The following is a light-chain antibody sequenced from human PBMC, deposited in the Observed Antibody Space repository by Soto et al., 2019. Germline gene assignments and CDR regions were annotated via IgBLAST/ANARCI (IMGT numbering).Light chain of an antibody. V-gene: IGKV4-1*01. J-gene: IGKJ4*01. CDR3: HQYYRSPLT. CDR1: QNILYTLNNRNY. Sequence: DVVMTQSPDSLAVSLGERATINCKSSQNILYTLNNRNYLSCYQKKPGQPPKLLIYWASTRESGVPDLFSGSGSETNFPLTISSLQAEDVAVYYCHQYYRSPLTFGGGTRVEIK. CDR2: WAS.